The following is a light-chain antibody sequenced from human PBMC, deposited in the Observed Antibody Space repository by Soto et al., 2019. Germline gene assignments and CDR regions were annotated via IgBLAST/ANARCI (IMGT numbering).Light chain of an antibody. CDR1: SSDVGGYNY. V-gene: IGLV2-14*01. J-gene: IGLJ1*01. Sequence: QSALTQPASVSGSPGQSITISCTGDSSDVGGYNYVSWYQQHPGKAPKLVIFDVSDRPSGVSNRFSGSKSGNTASLTISGLQAEDEADYYCSSYTSSSTRVFGTGTKLTVL. CDR2: DVS. CDR3: SSYTSSSTRV.